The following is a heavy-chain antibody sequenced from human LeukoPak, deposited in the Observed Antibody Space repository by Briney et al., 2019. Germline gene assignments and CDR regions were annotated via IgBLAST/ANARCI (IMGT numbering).Heavy chain of an antibody. V-gene: IGHV4-61*01. CDR1: GGSVSSGSYY. CDR3: AREPVTTFYYFDY. D-gene: IGHD4-17*01. J-gene: IGHJ4*02. Sequence: PSETLSLTCTVSGGSVSSGSYYWRWIRQPPGKGLEWIGYIYYSGSTNYNPSLKSRVTISVDTSKNQFSLKLSSVTAADTAVYYCAREPVTTFYYFDYWGQGTLVTVSS. CDR2: IYYSGST.